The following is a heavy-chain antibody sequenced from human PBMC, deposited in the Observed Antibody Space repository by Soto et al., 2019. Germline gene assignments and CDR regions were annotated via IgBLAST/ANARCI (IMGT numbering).Heavy chain of an antibody. CDR3: ASDFYSLEPTDD. CDR2: ISGDGSYA. Sequence: EVQLVESGGGLVQPGGSLRLSCAASGFTFSHYGMYWVRQAPGKGLVCVSRISGDGSYASYADSVKGRFTISRDSAKSKLYMQMPSASAEDTGVYSRASDFYSLEPTDDWGQGTMVTVSS. CDR1: GFTFSHYG. J-gene: IGHJ4*02. D-gene: IGHD2-15*01. V-gene: IGHV3-74*01.